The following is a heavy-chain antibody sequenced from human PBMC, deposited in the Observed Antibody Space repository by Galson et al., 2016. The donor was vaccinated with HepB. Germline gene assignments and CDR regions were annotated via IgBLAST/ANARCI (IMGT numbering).Heavy chain of an antibody. V-gene: IGHV1-3*01. D-gene: IGHD2-8*02. CDR1: EYSFSKHA. CDR2: INPGNGDT. J-gene: IGHJ5*02. CDR3: ARTHSESVLLVYNVDCFDP. Sequence: SVKVSCKASEYSFSKHAIHWVRQAPGQRLEWLGWINPGNGDTRYSQNLQGRVTFATDPSTTTTYMELASLTSEDTAVYYCARTHSESVLLVYNVDCFDPWGQGTLVTVSS.